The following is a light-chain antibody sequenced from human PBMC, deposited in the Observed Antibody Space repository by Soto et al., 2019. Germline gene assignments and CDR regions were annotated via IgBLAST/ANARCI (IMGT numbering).Light chain of an antibody. V-gene: IGKV3-20*01. Sequence: EIVLTQSPGTLSLSPGERATLSCRASQSVSSSYLAWYQQKPGQAPRLLIYGASSRATGIPDRFSGSGSATDLSRTISRLEPEDFAAYYCQQYGSSGYTFGQGTMLEIK. CDR3: QQYGSSGYT. CDR1: QSVSSSY. CDR2: GAS. J-gene: IGKJ2*01.